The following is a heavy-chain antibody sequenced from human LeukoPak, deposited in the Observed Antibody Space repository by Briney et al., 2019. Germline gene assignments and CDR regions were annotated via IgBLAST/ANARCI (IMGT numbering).Heavy chain of an antibody. J-gene: IGHJ6*02. CDR3: ARDLGSGMDV. V-gene: IGHV3-21*01. CDR2: ISSSSSYI. Sequence: PGGSLRLSCAASGFTFSSYSMIWVRQAPGKGLEWVSSISSSSSYIYYADSVKGRFTISRDNAKNSLYLQMNSLRAEDTAVYYCARDLGSGMDVWGQGTTVTVSS. CDR1: GFTFSSYS. D-gene: IGHD2-15*01.